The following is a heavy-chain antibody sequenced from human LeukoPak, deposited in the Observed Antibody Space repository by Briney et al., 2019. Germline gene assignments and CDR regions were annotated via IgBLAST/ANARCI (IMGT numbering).Heavy chain of an antibody. J-gene: IGHJ4*02. CDR2: IHHSGST. V-gene: IGHV4-38-2*02. CDR3: VRPESAGTKYRFDY. D-gene: IGHD1-1*01. CDR1: GYFISSGYY. Sequence: SETLSLTCTVSGYFISSGYYWGWIRQPPGKGLQWIGSIHHSGSTYYNPSLKSRVTISVDTSKNHVSLNLTSVTAADTAVYYCVRPESAGTKYRFDYWGQGALVTVSS.